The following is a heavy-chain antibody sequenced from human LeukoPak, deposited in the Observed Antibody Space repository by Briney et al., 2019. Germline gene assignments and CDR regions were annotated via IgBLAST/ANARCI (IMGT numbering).Heavy chain of an antibody. D-gene: IGHD3-22*01. V-gene: IGHV1-2*02. Sequence: ASVKVSCKASGYTFTGYYMHWVRQAPGQGLEWRGWINPNSGGTNYAQKFQGRVTMTRDTSISTAYMELSRLRSDDTAVYYCARDLHYDSSGSFDYWGQGTLVTVSS. J-gene: IGHJ4*02. CDR1: GYTFTGYY. CDR3: ARDLHYDSSGSFDY. CDR2: INPNSGGT.